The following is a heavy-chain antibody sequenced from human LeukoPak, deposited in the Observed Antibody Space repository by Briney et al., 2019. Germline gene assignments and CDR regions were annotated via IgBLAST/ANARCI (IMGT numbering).Heavy chain of an antibody. CDR1: GFTVSSYS. CDR2: ISGGGGT. D-gene: IGHD3-10*01. J-gene: IGHJ4*02. V-gene: IGHV3-53*01. Sequence: GGSLRLSCAASGFTVSSYSMSGVRQAPGKGLEWVSLISGGGGTYYADSVKGRFTISRDNSKNTVYLQMNSLRGEDTAVYYCARDRTGYGSEDWGQGTLVTVSS. CDR3: ARDRTGYGSED.